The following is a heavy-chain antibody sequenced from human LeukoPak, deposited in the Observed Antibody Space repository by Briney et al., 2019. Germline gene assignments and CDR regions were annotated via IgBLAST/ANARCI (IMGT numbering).Heavy chain of an antibody. D-gene: IGHD3-22*01. J-gene: IGHJ4*02. V-gene: IGHV3-23*01. CDR2: ISGSGGST. CDR3: ATADYYDSSGYYRGSDY. Sequence: SGGSLRLSCAASGFTFSSYAMSWVHQAPRKGLEWVSAISGSGGSTYYADSVKGRFTISRDNSKNTLYLQMNSLRAEDTAVYYCATADYYDSSGYYRGSDYWGQGTLVTVSS. CDR1: GFTFSSYA.